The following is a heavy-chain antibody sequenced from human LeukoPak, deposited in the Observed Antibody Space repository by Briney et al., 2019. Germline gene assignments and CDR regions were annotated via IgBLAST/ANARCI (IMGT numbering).Heavy chain of an antibody. J-gene: IGHJ3*02. D-gene: IGHD2-15*01. V-gene: IGHV1-18*01. CDR2: ISAYNGNT. Sequence: ASVKVSCKASGYTFTSYGISWVRQAPGQGLEWMGWISAYNGNTNYAQKLQGRVTMTTDTSTSTAYMELRSLRSDDTAVYYCARDGEGYCSGGSCSGQAFDIWGQGTMVTVSS. CDR3: ARDGEGYCSGGSCSGQAFDI. CDR1: GYTFTSYG.